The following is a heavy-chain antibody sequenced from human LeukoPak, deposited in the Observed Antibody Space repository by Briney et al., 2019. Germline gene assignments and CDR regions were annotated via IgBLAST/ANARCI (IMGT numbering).Heavy chain of an antibody. CDR3: KGDGYGYGY. Sequence: GGSLRLSCAASGFTFTKAWMSWVRQAPGKGLEWVGRIRSKTDGGTTDYAAPVKGRFTISRDGSKNTLYLQMDSLKTEDTAVYYCKGDGYGYGYWGQGTLVTVSS. CDR1: GFTFTKAW. J-gene: IGHJ4*02. D-gene: IGHD5-24*01. V-gene: IGHV3-15*01. CDR2: IRSKTDGGTT.